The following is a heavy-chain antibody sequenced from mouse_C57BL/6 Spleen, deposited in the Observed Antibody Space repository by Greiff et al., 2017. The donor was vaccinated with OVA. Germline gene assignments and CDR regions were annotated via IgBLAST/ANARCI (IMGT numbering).Heavy chain of an antibody. V-gene: IGHV5-6*01. CDR2: ISSGGSYT. Sequence: EVQGVESGGDLVKPGGSLKLSCAASGFTFSSYGMSWVRQTPDKRLEWVATISSGGSYTYYPDSVKGRFTISRDNAKNTLYLQMSSLKSEDTAMYYCARPDSSGYYFDYWGQGTTLTVSS. CDR3: ARPDSSGYYFDY. J-gene: IGHJ2*01. D-gene: IGHD3-2*02. CDR1: GFTFSSYG.